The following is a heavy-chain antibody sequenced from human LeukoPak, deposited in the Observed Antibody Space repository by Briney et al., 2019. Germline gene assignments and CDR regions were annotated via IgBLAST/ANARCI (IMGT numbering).Heavy chain of an antibody. CDR3: ARHSDCGGDCPFDY. CDR2: IYPGDSES. J-gene: IGHJ4*02. Sequence: GESLNISCTASGYNLVSYWIAWVRQMPGRRLEWMGVIYPGDSESRYSSSFQGQVTISVDKSINSAYLQWSSLKASDTAMYYCARHSDCGGDCPFDYWGQGTLVTVSS. V-gene: IGHV5-51*01. D-gene: IGHD2-21*02. CDR1: GYNLVSYW.